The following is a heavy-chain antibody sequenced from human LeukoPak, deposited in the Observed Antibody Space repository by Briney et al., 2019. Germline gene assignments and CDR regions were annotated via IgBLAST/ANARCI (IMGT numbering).Heavy chain of an antibody. J-gene: IGHJ6*02. Sequence: PSETLSLTCAVYGGSLSGHYWTWIRQPPGKGLEWIGEINHSGSTNYNPSLTSRVTISVDTSKNQFSLKLSSVTAADTAVYYCARTPVAGEYYYYGMDVWGQGTTVTVSS. D-gene: IGHD6-19*01. CDR2: INHSGST. CDR3: ARTPVAGEYYYYGMDV. CDR1: GGSLSGHY. V-gene: IGHV4-34*01.